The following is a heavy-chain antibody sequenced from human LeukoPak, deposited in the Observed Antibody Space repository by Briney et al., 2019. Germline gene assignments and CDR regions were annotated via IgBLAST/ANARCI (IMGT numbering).Heavy chain of an antibody. V-gene: IGHV3-43D*04. CDR1: GFTFDDYA. CDR2: ISWDGGST. CDR3: ASLCSSTSCTHFDY. D-gene: IGHD2-2*01. Sequence: GGSLRLSCAASGFTFDDYAMHWVRQAPGKGLEWVSLISWDGGSTYYADSVKGRFTISRDNSKNSLYLQMNSLRAEDTALYYCASLCSSTSCTHFDYWGQGTLATVSS. J-gene: IGHJ4*02.